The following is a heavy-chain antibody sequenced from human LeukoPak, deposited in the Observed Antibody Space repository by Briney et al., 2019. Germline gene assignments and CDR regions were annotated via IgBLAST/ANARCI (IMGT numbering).Heavy chain of an antibody. CDR3: ARSRAARPFPPDY. CDR1: GYTFTGYY. Sequence: ASVKVSCKASGYTFTGYYMHWVRQAPGQGLEWMGRINPNSGGTNYAQKFQGRVTMTRDTSISTAYMELSRLRSDDTAVYYCARSRAARPFPPDYWGQGTLVTVSS. CDR2: INPNSGGT. D-gene: IGHD6-6*01. V-gene: IGHV1-2*06. J-gene: IGHJ4*02.